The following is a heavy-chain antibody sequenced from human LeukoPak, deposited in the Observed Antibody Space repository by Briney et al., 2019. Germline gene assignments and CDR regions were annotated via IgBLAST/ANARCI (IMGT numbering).Heavy chain of an antibody. CDR2: IYHSGST. CDR1: GYSISSGYY. J-gene: IGHJ4*02. CDR3: ARHASNQYQLPVY. Sequence: SETLSLTCAVSGYSISSGYYWGWIRQPPGKGLEWIGSIYHSGSTYYNPSLKSRVTISVDTSKNQFSLKLSSVTAADTAVYYCARHASNQYQLPVYWGQGTLVTVS. D-gene: IGHD2-2*01. V-gene: IGHV4-38-2*01.